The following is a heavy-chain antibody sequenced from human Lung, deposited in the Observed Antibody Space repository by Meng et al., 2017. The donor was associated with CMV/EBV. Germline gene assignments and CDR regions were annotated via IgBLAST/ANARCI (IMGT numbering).Heavy chain of an antibody. V-gene: IGHV3-30*02. J-gene: IGHJ4*02. D-gene: IGHD3-10*01. CDR1: GIIFNTHG. CDR3: VGHQGGPREGVRLV. Sequence: GESLKISCAASGIIFNTHGIHWLRQAPGKGLEWVAFMWLDGTERYNEKIVKGRFTGSRDKSKNTVFLQLSSLRVEDTAVYYCVGHQGGPREGVRLVWGQGTXVTVYS. CDR2: MWLDGTER.